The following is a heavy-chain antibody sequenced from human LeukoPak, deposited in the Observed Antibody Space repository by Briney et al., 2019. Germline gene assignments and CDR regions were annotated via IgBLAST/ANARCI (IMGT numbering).Heavy chain of an antibody. V-gene: IGHV3-30*18. CDR2: ISYDGSNK. J-gene: IGHJ4*02. CDR1: GFTFSSYG. Sequence: PGGSLRLSCAASGFTFSSYGMHWVRQAPGKGLEWVAVISYDGSNKYYADSVKGRFTISRDNSKNTLYLQMNSLRAEDTAVYYCAKDRYSSSESWGQGTLVTVSS. D-gene: IGHD6-6*01. CDR3: AKDRYSSSES.